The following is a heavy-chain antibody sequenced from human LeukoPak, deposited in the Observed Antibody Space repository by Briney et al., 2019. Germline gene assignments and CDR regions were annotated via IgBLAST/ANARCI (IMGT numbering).Heavy chain of an antibody. Sequence: ASVKVSCKASGYTFTGYYMHWVRQAPGQGLEWMGWINSNSGGVHYAQNFQGRVTMTRDTSISTAYMELTRLRSDDTAVYCCARYRAAPHDGFDIWGQGTMVTVSS. CDR1: GYTFTGYY. CDR2: INSNSGGV. CDR3: ARYRAAPHDGFDI. J-gene: IGHJ3*02. V-gene: IGHV1-2*02. D-gene: IGHD6-6*01.